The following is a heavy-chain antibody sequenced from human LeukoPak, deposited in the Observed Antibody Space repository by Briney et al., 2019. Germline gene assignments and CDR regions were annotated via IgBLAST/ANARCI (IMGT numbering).Heavy chain of an antibody. Sequence: SETLPLTCTLSAGSISTYYWSWIRHPPEEGLEWIGYIYYSGSTNYNPSLKSRVTISVDTSKNQFSLKLSSVTAADTAVYYCAGFGEGTPGYFDYWGQGTLVTVSS. CDR1: AGSISTYY. CDR2: IYYSGST. D-gene: IGHD3-10*01. J-gene: IGHJ4*02. CDR3: AGFGEGTPGYFDY. V-gene: IGHV4-59*01.